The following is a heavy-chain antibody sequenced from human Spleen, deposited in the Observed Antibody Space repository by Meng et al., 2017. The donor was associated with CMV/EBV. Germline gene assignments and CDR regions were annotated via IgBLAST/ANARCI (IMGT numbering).Heavy chain of an antibody. V-gene: IGHV1-2*02. CDR1: GYSFTNYD. CDR2: INPNHGGT. D-gene: IGHD2-21*02. CDR3: VRDCGGNCYDAFDI. J-gene: IGHJ3*02. Sequence: ASVKVSCKASGYSFTNYDVSWVRQAPGQGLEWMGWINPNHGGTNYAQKFQGRVTMTRDTSISTAYMELSSLRSDDTAVYYCVRDCGGNCYDAFDIWGQGTMVTVSS.